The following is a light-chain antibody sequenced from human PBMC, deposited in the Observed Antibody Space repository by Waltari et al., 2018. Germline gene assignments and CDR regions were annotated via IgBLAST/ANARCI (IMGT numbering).Light chain of an antibody. V-gene: IGLV2-23*02. CDR2: EVY. J-gene: IGLJ2*01. Sequence: QSALTQPASVSGSAGQSITISCTGTSSDVGASTLISWYQQYPGKAPTLMLYEVYKRPSGFSDRFSGSKSDNTASLTISGLQAEDEADYYCCSYAGRSTLVFGGGTKLTVL. CDR1: SSDVGASTL. CDR3: CSYAGRSTLV.